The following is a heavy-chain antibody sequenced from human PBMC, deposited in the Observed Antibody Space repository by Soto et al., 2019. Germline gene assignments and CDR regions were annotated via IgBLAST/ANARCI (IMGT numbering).Heavy chain of an antibody. J-gene: IGHJ5*02. CDR2: IYYSGST. CDR1: GGSISSSGYY. CDR3: ARNVVVPKYNWFDP. V-gene: IGHV4-39*01. D-gene: IGHD2-2*01. Sequence: SETMSLTCTVSGGSISSSGYYWGWIRQPPGKGLEWIGSIYYSGSTYYNPSLKSRVTISVDTSKNQFSLKLSSVTAADTAVYYCARNVVVPKYNWFDPWGQGTLVTVSS.